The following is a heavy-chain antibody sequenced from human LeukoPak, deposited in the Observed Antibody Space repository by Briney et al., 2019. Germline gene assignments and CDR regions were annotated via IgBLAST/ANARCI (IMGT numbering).Heavy chain of an antibody. Sequence: PGGSLRLSCAASGFTFSDYYMSWLRQAPGKGLEWVSYISSSGSTIYYADSVKGRFTISRDNAKNSLYLQMNSLRAEDTAVYYCARSLSGFPTSLSYGMDVWGQGTTVTVSS. CDR2: ISSSGSTI. V-gene: IGHV3-11*01. D-gene: IGHD3-3*01. CDR3: ARSLSGFPTSLSYGMDV. CDR1: GFTFSDYY. J-gene: IGHJ6*02.